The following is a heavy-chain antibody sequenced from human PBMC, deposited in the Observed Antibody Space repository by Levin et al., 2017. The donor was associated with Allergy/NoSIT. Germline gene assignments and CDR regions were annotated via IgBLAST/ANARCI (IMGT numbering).Heavy chain of an antibody. D-gene: IGHD3-10*01. J-gene: IGHJ4*02. V-gene: IGHV3-23*01. Sequence: PAGGSLRLSCAASGFTFSSYAMSWVRQAPGKGLEWVSAISGSGGSTHYADSVKGRFTISRDNSKNTLYLQMNSLRAEDTAVYYCAKTAILWFGELSMFDYWGQGTLVTVSS. CDR3: AKTAILWFGELSMFDY. CDR1: GFTFSSYA. CDR2: ISGSGGST.